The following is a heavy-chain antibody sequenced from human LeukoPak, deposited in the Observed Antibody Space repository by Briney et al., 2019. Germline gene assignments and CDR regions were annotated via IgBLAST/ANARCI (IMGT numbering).Heavy chain of an antibody. V-gene: IGHV4-34*01. CDR2: INHSGST. Sequence: PSETLSLTCAVYGGSFSGYYWSWIRQPPGKGLEWMGEINHSGSTSYNPSLKSRVTISVDTSKNQFSLKLSSVTAADTAVYYCASRAVAGSRWFDPWGQGTLVTVSS. J-gene: IGHJ5*02. D-gene: IGHD6-19*01. CDR3: ASRAVAGSRWFDP. CDR1: GGSFSGYY.